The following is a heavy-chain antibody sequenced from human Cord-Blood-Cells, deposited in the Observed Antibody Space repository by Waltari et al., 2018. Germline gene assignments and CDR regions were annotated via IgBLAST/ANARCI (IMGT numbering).Heavy chain of an antibody. V-gene: IGHV4-34*01. CDR3: ARGYCSSTSCYTPFYYYYGMDV. D-gene: IGHD2-2*02. Sequence: QVQLRQWGAGLLKRSETLYLTCPVYGGSFSGYYWSWIRQPQGKGLAWIGEINHSGSTNYNPSLKSRVTISVDTSKNQFSLKLSSVTAADTAVYYCARGYCSSTSCYTPFYYYYGMDVWGQGTTVTVSS. J-gene: IGHJ6*02. CDR2: INHSGST. CDR1: GGSFSGYY.